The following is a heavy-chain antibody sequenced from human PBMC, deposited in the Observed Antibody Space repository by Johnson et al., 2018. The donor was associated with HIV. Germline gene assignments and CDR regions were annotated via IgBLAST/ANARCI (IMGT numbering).Heavy chain of an antibody. Sequence: EQLVESGGGLVQPGGSLRLSCAASGFTFSSYAMHWVRQAPGKGLEYVSAISSNGGSTYYANSVKGRFTISRDNSKNTLYLQMNSLRAEDTAVYYCAREKQNYYDSSGYAFDIWGQGTMVTVSS. V-gene: IGHV3-64*01. CDR3: AREKQNYYDSSGYAFDI. J-gene: IGHJ3*02. CDR2: ISSNGGST. D-gene: IGHD3-22*01. CDR1: GFTFSSYA.